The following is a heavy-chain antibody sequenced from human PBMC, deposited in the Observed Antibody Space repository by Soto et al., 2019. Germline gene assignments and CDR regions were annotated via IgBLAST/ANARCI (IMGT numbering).Heavy chain of an antibody. CDR2: IYYSGST. V-gene: IGHV4-59*01. J-gene: IGHJ6*02. CDR1: GGSISSYY. CDR3: ATRGGRTPHYYYYGMDV. Sequence: SETLSLTCTVSGGSISSYYWSWIRQPPGKGLEWIGYIYYSGSTNYNPSLKSRVTISVDTSKNQFSLKLSSVTAADTAVYYCATRGGRTPHYYYYGMDVWGQGTTVTVSS.